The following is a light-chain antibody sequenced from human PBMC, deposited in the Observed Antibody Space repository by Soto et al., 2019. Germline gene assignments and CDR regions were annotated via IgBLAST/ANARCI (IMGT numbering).Light chain of an antibody. CDR2: GAS. Sequence: ENVSTQPPGTLALSPGERATLSCRSSQTVSGNYVAWYQQKPGQTPRLLIDGASSRATGIPDRFSGSGSGTDFTLTISRLEPEDFAVYHCQQYGDSPLTFGGGTKV. V-gene: IGKV3-20*01. CDR1: QTVSGNY. CDR3: QQYGDSPLT. J-gene: IGKJ4*01.